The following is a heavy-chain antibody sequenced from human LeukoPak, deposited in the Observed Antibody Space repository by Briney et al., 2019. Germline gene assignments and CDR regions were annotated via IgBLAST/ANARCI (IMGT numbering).Heavy chain of an antibody. CDR1: GYTFTGYY. J-gene: IGHJ4*02. CDR3: AWAPRGATSPIDY. V-gene: IGHV1-2*02. D-gene: IGHD1-26*01. Sequence: ASVKVSCKASGYTFTGYYMHWVRQAPGQGLEWMGWINPNSGGTNYAQKFQGRVTMTRDTSISTAYMELSRLRSDDTAVYYCAWAPRGATSPIDYWGQGTLVTVSS. CDR2: INPNSGGT.